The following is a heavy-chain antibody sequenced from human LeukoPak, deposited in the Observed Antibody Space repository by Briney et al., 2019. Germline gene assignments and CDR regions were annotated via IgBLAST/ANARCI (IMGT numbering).Heavy chain of an antibody. D-gene: IGHD4-11*01. CDR1: GGSISSYY. V-gene: IGHV4-59*01. CDR3: ARGGRLPPPLDY. CDR2: IYYSGST. Sequence: SETLSLTCTVSGGSISSYYWSWIRQPPGKGLEWIGYIYYSGSTNYNPSLKSRVTISVDTSKNQFSLKLSSVTAADTAVYYCARGGRLPPPLDYWGQGTLVTVSS. J-gene: IGHJ4*02.